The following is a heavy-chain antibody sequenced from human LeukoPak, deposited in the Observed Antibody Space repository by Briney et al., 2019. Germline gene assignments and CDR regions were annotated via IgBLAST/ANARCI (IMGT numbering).Heavy chain of an antibody. D-gene: IGHD2-21*02. CDR3: ARAVGVTAIHNAFDI. CDR1: GFTVSSNY. CDR2: IYSGGGT. J-gene: IGHJ3*02. Sequence: GGSLRLSCAASGFTVSSNYMSWVRQAPGKGLEWVSVIYSGGGTDYADSVKGRLTISRDNSKNTLYLQMNSLRAEDTAVYYCARAVGVTAIHNAFDIWGPGTMVTVSS. V-gene: IGHV3-66*02.